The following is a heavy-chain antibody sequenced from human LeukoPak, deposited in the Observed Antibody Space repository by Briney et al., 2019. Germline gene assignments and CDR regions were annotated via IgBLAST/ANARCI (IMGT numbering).Heavy chain of an antibody. V-gene: IGHV4-59*08. Sequence: SETLSLTCTVSGGSISSYYWSWIRQPPGKGLEWIGYIYYSGSTNYNPSLKSRVTISVDTSKNQFSLKLSSVTAADTAVYYCARHSEPGEIQLWPNHPPPIDYWGQGTLVTVSS. CDR3: ARHSEPGEIQLWPNHPPPIDY. D-gene: IGHD5-18*01. CDR1: GGSISSYY. CDR2: IYYSGST. J-gene: IGHJ4*02.